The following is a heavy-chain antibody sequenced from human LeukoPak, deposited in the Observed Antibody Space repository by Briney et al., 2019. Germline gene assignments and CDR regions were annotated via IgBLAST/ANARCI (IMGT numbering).Heavy chain of an antibody. CDR2: INAGNGNT. Sequence: ASVKVSCKASGYTFTSYAMHWVRQAPGQRLEWLGWINAGNGNTKYPQKFQGRVTITRDTSASTAYMELSSLRSEDTAVYYCARPSRYGSGSYWAYFDYWGQGTLVTVSS. CDR1: GYTFTSYA. J-gene: IGHJ4*02. D-gene: IGHD3-10*01. V-gene: IGHV1-3*01. CDR3: ARPSRYGSGSYWAYFDY.